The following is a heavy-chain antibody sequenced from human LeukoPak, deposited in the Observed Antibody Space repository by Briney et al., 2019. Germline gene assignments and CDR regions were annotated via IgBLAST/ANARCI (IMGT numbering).Heavy chain of an antibody. CDR1: GATFNSYA. CDR3: AKAQTPYSYGSYFDY. Sequence: GGSLRLSCAASGATFNSYAMTWVRQAPGKGLEWVSGLSGSGGSTHYADSVKGRFTISRDNSKNTLYLQMDSLRAEDTAVYYCAKAQTPYSYGSYFDYWGQGTLVTVSS. D-gene: IGHD5-18*01. V-gene: IGHV3-23*01. J-gene: IGHJ4*02. CDR2: LSGSGGST.